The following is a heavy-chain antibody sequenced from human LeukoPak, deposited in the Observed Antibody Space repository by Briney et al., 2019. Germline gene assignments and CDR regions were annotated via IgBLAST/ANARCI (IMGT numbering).Heavy chain of an antibody. J-gene: IGHJ3*02. Sequence: SETLSLTCAVYGGSFSGYYWSWIRQPAGKGLEWIGRIYTSGSTNYNPSLKSRVTMSVDTSKNQFSLKLSSVTAADTAVHYCARGGSSRWLDAFDIWGQGAMVTVSS. CDR2: IYTSGST. V-gene: IGHV4-59*10. CDR1: GGSFSGYY. D-gene: IGHD5-24*01. CDR3: ARGGSSRWLDAFDI.